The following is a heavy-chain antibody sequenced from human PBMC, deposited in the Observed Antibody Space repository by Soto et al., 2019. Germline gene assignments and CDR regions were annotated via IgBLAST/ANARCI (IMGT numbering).Heavy chain of an antibody. V-gene: IGHV3-48*01. D-gene: IGHD1-26*01. CDR1: GFIFNSYS. Sequence: AGSLRLSCVSSGFIFNSYSMTLARQAPGKGLEWISYINSGSTSVFYADSVKGRFTISRDNAKNSLYLQMNSLRVEVTTMNYCRSSASRVGYWGEGTLGTGSS. J-gene: IGHJ4*03. CDR2: INSGSTSV. CDR3: RSSASRVGY.